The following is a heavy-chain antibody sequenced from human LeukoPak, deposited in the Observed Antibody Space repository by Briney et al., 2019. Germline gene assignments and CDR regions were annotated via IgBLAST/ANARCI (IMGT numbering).Heavy chain of an antibody. V-gene: IGHV1-2*02. D-gene: IGHD1-26*01. J-gene: IGHJ4*02. CDR3: ARDAWLVGTTNLYYFDC. CDR2: INPNSGDT. Sequence: EASVKVFCKASEYTFTDYYMHWVRQAPGQGLEWMGWINPNSGDTNYAQKFQGRVTMTRGPSISTAYMALSRLRSDDTAVYYCARDAWLVGTTNLYYFDCWGQGTLVTVSS. CDR1: EYTFTDYY.